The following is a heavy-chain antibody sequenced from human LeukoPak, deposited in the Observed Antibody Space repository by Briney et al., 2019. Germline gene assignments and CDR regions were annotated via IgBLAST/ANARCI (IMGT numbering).Heavy chain of an antibody. CDR3: TRDNRYYY. CDR1: GFTFSNYW. V-gene: IGHV3-7*01. J-gene: IGHJ4*02. Sequence: GGSLRLSCAASGFTFSNYWMSWVRQAPGKGLEWVANIKEDGSEKYYEDSVKGRFTVSRDNAKNLVYLQMNSLRAEDTAVYYCTRDNRYYYWGQGTVVTVSS. CDR2: IKEDGSEK. D-gene: IGHD2-21*01.